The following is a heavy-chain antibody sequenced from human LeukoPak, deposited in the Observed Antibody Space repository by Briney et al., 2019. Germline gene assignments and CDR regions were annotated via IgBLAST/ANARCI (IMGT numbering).Heavy chain of an antibody. Sequence: PGGSLRLSCAASGFTFSSYAMSWVRQAPGKGLEWVSAISGSGGSTYYADSVKGRFTISRDNSKNTLYLQMNSLRAEDTAVYYCAKANNPTRAVAGTRANRFDYWGQGTLVTVSS. CDR2: ISGSGGST. V-gene: IGHV3-23*01. J-gene: IGHJ4*02. CDR3: AKANNPTRAVAGTRANRFDY. D-gene: IGHD6-19*01. CDR1: GFTFSSYA.